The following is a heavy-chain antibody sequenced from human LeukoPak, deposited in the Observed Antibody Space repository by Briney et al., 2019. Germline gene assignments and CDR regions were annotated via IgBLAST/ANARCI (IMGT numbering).Heavy chain of an antibody. CDR3: AREWQGGIAAAGTRIEGDY. D-gene: IGHD6-13*01. Sequence: GGSLRLSCAVSVFSVSGYWVTWVRQARGRGLEWVANIKQDGSEKNYVDSVKGRFTISRDNAENSLFLQMNSLRVEDTAVYYCAREWQGGIAAAGTRIEGDYWGQGTLVAVSS. V-gene: IGHV3-7*01. CDR2: IKQDGSEK. CDR1: VFSVSGYW. J-gene: IGHJ4*02.